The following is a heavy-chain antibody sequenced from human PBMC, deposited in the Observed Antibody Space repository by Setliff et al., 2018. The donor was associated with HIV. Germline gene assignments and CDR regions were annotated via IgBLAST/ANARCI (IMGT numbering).Heavy chain of an antibody. Sequence: PGESLKISCMGSGYSFTTYWITWVRQMPGKGLEWMGRIDPSDSYTDYSQSFHGHVTLSVDRSINTAYLRWSSLKASDTAMYYCARVGPGHRDGKIYDTFDIWGQGTLVTVSS. CDR3: ARVGPGHRDGKIYDTFDI. CDR2: IDPSDSYT. J-gene: IGHJ3*02. D-gene: IGHD5-12*01. CDR1: GYSFTTYW. V-gene: IGHV5-10-1*01.